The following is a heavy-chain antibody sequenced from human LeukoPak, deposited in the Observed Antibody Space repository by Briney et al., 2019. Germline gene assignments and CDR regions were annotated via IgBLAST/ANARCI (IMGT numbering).Heavy chain of an antibody. D-gene: IGHD3-10*01. CDR1: GFTFSNAW. V-gene: IGHV3-15*01. Sequence: KPGGSLRLSCAASGFTFSNAWMSWVRQAPGKGLEWVGRIKSKTDGGTTDYAAPVKGRFTISRDDSKNTLYQQMNSLKTEDTAVYYCTTVITMVRGREDYFDYWGQGTLVTVSS. CDR3: TTVITMVRGREDYFDY. J-gene: IGHJ4*02. CDR2: IKSKTDGGTT.